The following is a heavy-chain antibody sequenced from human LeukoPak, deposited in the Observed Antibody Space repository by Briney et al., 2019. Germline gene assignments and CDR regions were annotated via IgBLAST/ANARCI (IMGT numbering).Heavy chain of an antibody. Sequence: SETLSLTCTVSGGSISSSSYYWGWIRQPPGKGLEWIGSIYYSGSTYYNPSLKSRVTISVDKSKNQFSLKLSSVTAADTAVYYCARVRAARTHFDYWGQGTLVTVSS. CDR2: IYYSGST. CDR1: GGSISSSSYY. D-gene: IGHD6-6*01. CDR3: ARVRAARTHFDY. J-gene: IGHJ4*02. V-gene: IGHV4-39*07.